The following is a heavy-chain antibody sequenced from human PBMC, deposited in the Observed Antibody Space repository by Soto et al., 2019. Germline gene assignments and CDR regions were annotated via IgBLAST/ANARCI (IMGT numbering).Heavy chain of an antibody. J-gene: IGHJ4*02. CDR1: GYTFTSCG. V-gene: IGHV1-18*01. Sequence: ASVKVSCKASGYTFTSCGISWVRQAPGQGLEWMGWISAYNGNTNYAQKLQGRVTMTTDTSTSTAYMELRSLRSDDTAVYYCARDGRYCSGGSCHSSAWGQGTLVTVSS. CDR2: ISAYNGNT. D-gene: IGHD2-15*01. CDR3: ARDGRYCSGGSCHSSA.